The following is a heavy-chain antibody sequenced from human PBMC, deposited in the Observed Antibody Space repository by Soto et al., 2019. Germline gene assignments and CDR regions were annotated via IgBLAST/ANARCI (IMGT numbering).Heavy chain of an antibody. D-gene: IGHD6-19*01. J-gene: IGHJ6*03. CDR3: ARIAVAGTDYYYYMDV. CDR1: GSTFSSYW. Sequence: EVQLVESGGGLVQPGGSLRLSCTASGSTFSSYWISWNLQAPGKGLGWVANIKQDGSEKYSVDSVKGRFTSSRDNAKISLYLQRNSLRAEDTGVYYCARIAVAGTDYYYYMDVWGKGTTVIVSS. CDR2: IKQDGSEK. V-gene: IGHV3-7*01.